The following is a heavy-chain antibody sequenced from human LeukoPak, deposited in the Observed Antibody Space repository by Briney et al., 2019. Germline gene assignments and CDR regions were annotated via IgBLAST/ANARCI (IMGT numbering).Heavy chain of an antibody. CDR1: GGSISGASYY. Sequence: PSETLSLTCAVCGGSISGASYYWGWIRQPPGKGLEWLGSIYYSGSTYYNPSLKSRVTISVDTSKNQFSLKLSSVTAADTAVYYCARLVRSLRAFDIWGQGTMVTV. CDR3: ARLVRSLRAFDI. J-gene: IGHJ3*02. D-gene: IGHD4-23*01. CDR2: IYYSGST. V-gene: IGHV4-39*01.